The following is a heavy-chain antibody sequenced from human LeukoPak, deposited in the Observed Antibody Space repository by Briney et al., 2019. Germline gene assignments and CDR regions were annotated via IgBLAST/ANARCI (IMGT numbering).Heavy chain of an antibody. CDR1: GGTSSSYA. CDR3: ASLGSSKEWRESFDY. Sequence: SVKVSCKASGGTSSSYAISWVRQAPGQGLEWMGRIIPIFGIANYAQKFQGRVTITADKSTSTAYMELSSLRSEDTAVYYCASLGSSKEWRESFDYWGQGTLVTVSS. J-gene: IGHJ4*02. D-gene: IGHD2-2*01. V-gene: IGHV1-69*04. CDR2: IIPIFGIA.